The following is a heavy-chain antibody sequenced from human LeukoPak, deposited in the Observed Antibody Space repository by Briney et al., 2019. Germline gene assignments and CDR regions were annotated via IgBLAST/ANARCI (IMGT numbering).Heavy chain of an antibody. J-gene: IGHJ3*02. Sequence: QAGGSLRLSCAASGFTFSSYWMHWVRQAPGKGLVWVSRISGDGSGTSYAASVKGRFTISRDNAKNTLYLQMNSLRVEDTAVYYCASGDAHAFDIWGQGTMVTVSS. D-gene: IGHD3-10*01. CDR3: ASGDAHAFDI. CDR1: GFTFSSYW. CDR2: ISGDGSGT. V-gene: IGHV3-74*01.